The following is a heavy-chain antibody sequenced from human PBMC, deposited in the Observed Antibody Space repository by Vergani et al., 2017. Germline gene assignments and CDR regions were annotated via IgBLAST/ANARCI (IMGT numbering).Heavy chain of an antibody. CDR2: ISGSGGST. CDR3: AKDGLGGRIAAGRGDFDY. D-gene: IGHD6-13*01. Sequence: EVQLLGSGGGLVQPGGSLRLSCAASGFTFSSYAMSWVRQAPGKGLEWVSAISGSGGSTYYADSVKGRFTISRDNSKNTLYLQMNSLRAEDTAVYYCAKDGLGGRIAAGRGDFDYWGQGTLVTVSS. V-gene: IGHV3-23*01. CDR1: GFTFSSYA. J-gene: IGHJ4*02.